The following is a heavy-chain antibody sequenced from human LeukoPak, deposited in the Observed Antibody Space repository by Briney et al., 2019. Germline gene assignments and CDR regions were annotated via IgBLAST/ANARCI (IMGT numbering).Heavy chain of an antibody. CDR3: ARGYCSGGSCYGP. CDR1: GGSISSYY. D-gene: IGHD2-15*01. CDR2: ISDIGSI. J-gene: IGHJ5*02. Sequence: SETLSLTCTVSGGSISSYYWSWIRQPPGKGLEWIAYISDIGSINYNPSLKSRVTISLDTSKNQFSLKLSSVTAADTAVYYCARGYCSGGSCYGPWGQGTLVTVSS. V-gene: IGHV4-59*01.